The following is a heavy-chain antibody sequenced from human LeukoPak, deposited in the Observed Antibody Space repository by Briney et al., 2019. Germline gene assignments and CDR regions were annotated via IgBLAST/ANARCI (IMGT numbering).Heavy chain of an antibody. V-gene: IGHV3-33*01. CDR2: IWYDGSNK. D-gene: IGHD6-19*01. CDR3: ARGSSGWYYFDY. CDR1: GFTLSSYG. J-gene: IGHJ4*02. Sequence: PGGSLRLSCAASGFTLSSYGMPWVCQAPGRGLEWVAVIWYDGSNKYYADSVKGRFTISRDNSKNTLYLQMNSLRAEDTAVYYCARGSSGWYYFDYWGQGDLVTVSS.